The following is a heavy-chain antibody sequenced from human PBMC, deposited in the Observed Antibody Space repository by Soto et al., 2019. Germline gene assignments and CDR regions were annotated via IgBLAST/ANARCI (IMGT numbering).Heavy chain of an antibody. J-gene: IGHJ5*02. CDR1: GYTFTGYY. Sequence: ASAKVSCKASGYTFTGYYMHWVRQAPGQGLEWMGWINPNSGGTNYAQKFQGRVTMTRDTSISTAYMELSRLRSDDTAVYYCARARRYQLPTNWFDPWGQGTLVTVSS. V-gene: IGHV1-2*02. CDR2: INPNSGGT. CDR3: ARARRYQLPTNWFDP. D-gene: IGHD2-2*01.